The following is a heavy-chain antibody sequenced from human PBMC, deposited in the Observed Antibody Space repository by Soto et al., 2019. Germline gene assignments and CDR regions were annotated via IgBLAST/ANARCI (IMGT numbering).Heavy chain of an antibody. Sequence: LRLSCAASGFTFSSYAMHWVRQAPGKGLEWVAVISYDGSNKYYADSVKGRFTISRDNSKNTLYLQMNSLRAEDTAVYYCARGRVAVAGPDAFDIWGQGTMVTVS. D-gene: IGHD6-19*01. CDR3: ARGRVAVAGPDAFDI. CDR1: GFTFSSYA. J-gene: IGHJ3*02. V-gene: IGHV3-30-3*01. CDR2: ISYDGSNK.